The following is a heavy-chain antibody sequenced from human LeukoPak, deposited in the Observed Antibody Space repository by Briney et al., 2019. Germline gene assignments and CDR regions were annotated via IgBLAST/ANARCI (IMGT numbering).Heavy chain of an antibody. J-gene: IGHJ5*02. CDR3: ARVYPWFDP. CDR2: ISPSGGST. V-gene: IGHV1-46*01. CDR1: GYTFTSNY. Sequence: ASVKVSCKAFGYTFTSNYMHWVRQAPGQGPEWMGVISPSGGSTTYAQKLQGRVTMTTDTSTSTAYMELRSLRSDDTAVYYCARVYPWFDPWGQGTLVTVSS.